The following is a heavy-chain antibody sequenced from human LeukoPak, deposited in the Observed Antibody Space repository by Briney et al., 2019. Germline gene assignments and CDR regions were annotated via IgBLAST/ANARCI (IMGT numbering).Heavy chain of an antibody. J-gene: IGHJ4*02. Sequence: GGSLRLSCAASGFTFSSYEMNWVRQAPGKGLEWVSYISSSGSTIYYADSVKGRFTISRDNAKNSLSLQMNSLRAEDTAVYYCARGSSSWNDYWGQGTLVTVSS. V-gene: IGHV3-48*03. CDR2: ISSSGSTI. CDR1: GFTFSSYE. CDR3: ARGSSSWNDY. D-gene: IGHD6-13*01.